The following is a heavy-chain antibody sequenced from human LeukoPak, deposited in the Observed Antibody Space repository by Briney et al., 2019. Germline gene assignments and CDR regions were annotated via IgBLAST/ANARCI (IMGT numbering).Heavy chain of an antibody. CDR2: INPSGGST. CDR3: ARDNYDFWSGYYY. J-gene: IGHJ4*02. V-gene: IGHV1-46*01. D-gene: IGHD3-3*01. CDR1: GYTFTTYY. Sequence: ASVKVSCKASGYTFTTYYMHWVRQAPGQGLEWMGIINPSGGSTSYAQKFQGRVTTTRDTSTSTVYMELSSLRSEDTAVYYCARDNYDFWSGYYYWGQGTLVTVSS.